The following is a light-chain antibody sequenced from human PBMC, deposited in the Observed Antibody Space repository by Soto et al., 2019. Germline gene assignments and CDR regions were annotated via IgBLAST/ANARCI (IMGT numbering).Light chain of an antibody. V-gene: IGKV1-5*01. J-gene: IGKJ2*01. CDR1: QSISSW. Sequence: DIPMTQSPSTLSASVGDRVTITCRASQSISSWLAWYQQKPGKAPKLLIYDASSLESGVPSRFSGSGSGTEFTLTISSLQPDDFAPYYCQQYNSYSPRTFGQGTKLEIK. CDR2: DAS. CDR3: QQYNSYSPRT.